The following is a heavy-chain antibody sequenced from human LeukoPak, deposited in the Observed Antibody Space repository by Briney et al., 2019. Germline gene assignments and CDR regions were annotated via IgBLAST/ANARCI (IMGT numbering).Heavy chain of an antibody. CDR1: GFIFNNYD. J-gene: IGHJ6*02. CDR2: ISYDGANK. V-gene: IGHV3-30*18. Sequence: GGSLRLSCAASGFIFNNYDMHWVRQAPGKGLEWVAVISYDGANKYYADSVKGRFTFSRDNSKNTLYLQMNSLRLDDTAVYYCAKDKSSGWSRYYYGMDVWGQGTTVTVSS. D-gene: IGHD6-19*01. CDR3: AKDKSSGWSRYYYGMDV.